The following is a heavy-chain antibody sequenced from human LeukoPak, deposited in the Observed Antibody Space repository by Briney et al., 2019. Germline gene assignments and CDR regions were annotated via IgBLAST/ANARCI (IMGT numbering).Heavy chain of an antibody. CDR1: GYTFTTYD. J-gene: IGHJ4*02. CDR2: MNPDGGDT. Sequence: ASVKVSCKASGYTFTTYDMTWVRQATGQGLEWMGWMNPDGGDTGYAQKFQGRVTMTRDTSISTAYMELSSLGSEDTAIYYCARGLGDYNTDWFPVSGYWGRGTLVTVSS. D-gene: IGHD3-9*01. CDR3: ARGLGDYNTDWFPVSGY. V-gene: IGHV1-8*01.